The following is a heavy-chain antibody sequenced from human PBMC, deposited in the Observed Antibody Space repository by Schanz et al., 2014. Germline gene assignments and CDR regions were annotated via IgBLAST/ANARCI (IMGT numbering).Heavy chain of an antibody. Sequence: VQLVESGGGLVQPGGSLRLSCAASGFTFSDYYMSWIRQAPGKGLEWVSYVSSSSSYTHYADSVKGRFTISRDNPKNSLYLQMNSLRAEDTAVYYCARPPHDSSGYYPFDYWGQGTLVTVSS. J-gene: IGHJ4*02. CDR1: GFTFSDYY. D-gene: IGHD3-22*01. CDR3: ARPPHDSSGYYPFDY. CDR2: VSSSSSYT. V-gene: IGHV3-11*05.